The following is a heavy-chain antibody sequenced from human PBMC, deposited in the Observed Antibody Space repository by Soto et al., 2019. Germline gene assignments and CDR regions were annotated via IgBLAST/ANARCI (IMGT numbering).Heavy chain of an antibody. CDR3: APTVDIVATIESWFAP. D-gene: IGHD5-12*01. CDR1: GFTFSSYS. V-gene: IGHV3-21*01. J-gene: IGHJ5*02. CDR2: ISSSSSYI. Sequence: GGSLRLSCAASGFTFSSYSMNWVRQAPGKGLEWVSSISSSSSYIYYADSVKGRFTISRDNAKNSLYLQMNSLRAEDTAVYYCAPTVDIVATIESWFAPCGQGTLVTVSS.